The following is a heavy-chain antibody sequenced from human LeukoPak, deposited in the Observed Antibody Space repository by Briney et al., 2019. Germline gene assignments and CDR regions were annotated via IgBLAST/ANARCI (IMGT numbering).Heavy chain of an antibody. Sequence: ASVKVSCKTSGYTFTAYYIHWVRQAPGQGLEWMGWTNSNSGAINYAQKFQGRVTMTRDTSISTAYMELSSLRSDDTAVYYCARDGGSYDYWGQGTLVTVSS. CDR2: TNSNSGAI. D-gene: IGHD1-26*01. CDR1: GYTFTAYY. CDR3: ARDGGSYDY. J-gene: IGHJ4*02. V-gene: IGHV1-2*02.